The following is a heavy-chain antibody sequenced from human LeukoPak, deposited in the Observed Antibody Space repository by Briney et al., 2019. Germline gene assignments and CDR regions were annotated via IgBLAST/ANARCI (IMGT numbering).Heavy chain of an antibody. Sequence: NPSETLSLTCTVSGGSINNYYWNWIRQPAGKRLEWIGRIYTSGSTNYNPSLKSRVTMSVDTSNNQFSLKLNSVTAADTAVYYCARVHTPMVGHAFDIWGQGTMVTVSS. CDR1: GGSINNYY. CDR2: IYTSGST. D-gene: IGHD5-18*01. J-gene: IGHJ3*02. V-gene: IGHV4-4*07. CDR3: ARVHTPMVGHAFDI.